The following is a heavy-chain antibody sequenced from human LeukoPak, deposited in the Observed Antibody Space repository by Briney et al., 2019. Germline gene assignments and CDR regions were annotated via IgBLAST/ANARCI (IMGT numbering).Heavy chain of an antibody. CDR3: AKVRYYYDSSGELDY. Sequence: GGSLRLSSAASGFTFSSYGMHWVRQAPGKGLEWVAAISYDGSNEYYADSVKGRFTISRDNSKNTLYLQMNSLRAEDTAVYYCAKVRYYYDSSGELDYWGRGTLVTVSS. D-gene: IGHD3-22*01. CDR2: ISYDGSNE. V-gene: IGHV3-30*18. CDR1: GFTFSSYG. J-gene: IGHJ4*02.